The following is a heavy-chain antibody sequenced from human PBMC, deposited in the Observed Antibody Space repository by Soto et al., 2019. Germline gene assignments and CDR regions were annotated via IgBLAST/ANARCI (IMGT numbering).Heavy chain of an antibody. V-gene: IGHV4-59*01. CDR3: ARAPRGSHYLVDY. CDR2: IYYSGST. CDR1: GGSISSYY. D-gene: IGHD1-26*01. J-gene: IGHJ4*02. Sequence: SETLSLTCTVSGGSISSYYWSWIRQPPGKGLEWIGYIYYSGSTNYNPSLKSRVTISVDTSKNQFSLKLSSVTAADTAVYYCARAPRGSHYLVDYWGQGTLVTVSS.